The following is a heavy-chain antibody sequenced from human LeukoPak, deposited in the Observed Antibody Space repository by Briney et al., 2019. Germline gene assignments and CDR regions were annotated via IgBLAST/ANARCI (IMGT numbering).Heavy chain of an antibody. D-gene: IGHD1-26*01. CDR2: IYTSGST. CDR1: GGSISSYY. J-gene: IGHJ3*02. V-gene: IGHV4-4*07. Sequence: SETLSLTCTVSGGSISSYYWSWVRQPAGKGLEWIGRIYTSGSTNYNPSLKSRGTMSVDTSKNQFSLKLSSVTAADTAVYYCARAEWELRRGDAFDIWGQGTMVTVSS. CDR3: ARAEWELRRGDAFDI.